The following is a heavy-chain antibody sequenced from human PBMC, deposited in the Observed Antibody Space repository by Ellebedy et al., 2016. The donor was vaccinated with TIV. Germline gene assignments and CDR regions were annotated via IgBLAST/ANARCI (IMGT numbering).Heavy chain of an antibody. CDR3: AKGSIAATATCFDD. Sequence: SLKISCAASGFTFDDYAMHWVRQAPGMGMEWVSGISWNSGGMVYSDSVKGRFTISRDNVKNSLYLQMNSLRAEDSALYYCAKGSIAATATCFDDWGQGTLVTVSS. V-gene: IGHV3-9*01. J-gene: IGHJ4*02. D-gene: IGHD6-13*01. CDR2: ISWNSGGM. CDR1: GFTFDDYA.